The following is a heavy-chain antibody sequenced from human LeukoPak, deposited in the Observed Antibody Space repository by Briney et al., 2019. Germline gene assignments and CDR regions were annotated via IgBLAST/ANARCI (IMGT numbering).Heavy chain of an antibody. CDR1: GYTLTGYH. CDR2: INPMNGDT. Sequence: GASVKVSCKASGYTLTGYHVQWVRQAPGQGLEWMGWINPMNGDTSYAQKFQGRVTMTRDTSINTAYMELRSLISDDTAVYYCARGVAAYTHYADSSGYDWGQGTLVLVSS. J-gene: IGHJ4*02. V-gene: IGHV1-2*02. CDR3: ARGVAAYTHYADSSGYD. D-gene: IGHD3-22*01.